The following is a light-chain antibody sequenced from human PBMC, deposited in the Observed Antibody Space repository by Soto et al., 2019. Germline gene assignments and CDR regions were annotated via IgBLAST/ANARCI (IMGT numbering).Light chain of an antibody. CDR1: QSISSY. J-gene: IGKJ4*01. Sequence: DIQMTQSPSSLSASVGDRVTITCRASQSISSYLNWYQQKPGKAPKLLIYGASSLQSGVPSRFSGSGSGTDFTLTISSLQPEDFATYYCQQCYNIPPPTFGGGTRLEIK. CDR2: GAS. CDR3: QQCYNIPPPT. V-gene: IGKV1-39*01.